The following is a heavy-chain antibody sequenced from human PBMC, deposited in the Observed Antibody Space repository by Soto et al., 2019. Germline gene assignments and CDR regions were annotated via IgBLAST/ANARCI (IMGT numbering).Heavy chain of an antibody. CDR1: GGSISSGDYY. CDR3: ARAQTHRQGWFDP. V-gene: IGHV4-30-4*01. Sequence: PSETLSLTCTVSGGSISSGDYYWSWIRQPPGKGLEWIGYIYYSGSTYYNPSLKSRVTISVDTSKNQFSLKLSSVTAADTAVYYCARAQTHRQGWFDPWGQGTLVTVSS. J-gene: IGHJ5*02. CDR2: IYYSGST.